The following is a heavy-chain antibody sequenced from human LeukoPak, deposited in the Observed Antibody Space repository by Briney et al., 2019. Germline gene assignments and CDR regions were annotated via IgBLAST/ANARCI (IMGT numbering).Heavy chain of an antibody. CDR3: ARVVTSSLYFFDY. Sequence: SETLSLTCSVSGGSISSEGFYWSWIRQHPGKGLEWIAYIYHSGRTYYSPSLKSRLTISVDTSKNQFSMSLRSVTAADTAVYYCARVVTSSLYFFDYWGQGTLVSVSS. V-gene: IGHV4-31*03. J-gene: IGHJ4*02. D-gene: IGHD2-21*02. CDR2: IYHSGRT. CDR1: GGSISSEGFY.